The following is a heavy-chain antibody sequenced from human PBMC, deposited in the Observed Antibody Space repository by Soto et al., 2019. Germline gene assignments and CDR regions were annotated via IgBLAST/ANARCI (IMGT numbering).Heavy chain of an antibody. D-gene: IGHD3-16*02. CDR2: IYYSGST. CDR3: ARQGDWGSYRHGNGDY. J-gene: IGHJ4*02. CDR1: GGSISSSSYY. V-gene: IGHV4-39*01. Sequence: SETLSLTCTVSGGSISSSSYYWGWIRQPPGKGLEWIGSIYYSGSTYYNPSLKSRVTISVDTSKNQFSLKLSSVTAADTAVYYCARQGDWGSYRHGNGDYWGQGTLVTVSS.